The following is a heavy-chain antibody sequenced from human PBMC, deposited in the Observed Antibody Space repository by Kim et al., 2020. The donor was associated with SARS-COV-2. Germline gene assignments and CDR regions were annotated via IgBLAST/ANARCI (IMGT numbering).Heavy chain of an antibody. CDR3: AALGGYSYLGFDY. CDR1: GFTFTSSA. Sequence: SVKVSCKASGFTFTSSAVQWVRQARGQRLEWIGWIVVGSGNTNYAQKFQERVTITRDMSTSTAYMELSSLRSEDTAVYYCAALGGYSYLGFDYWGQGTLVTVSS. CDR2: IVVGSGNT. D-gene: IGHD5-18*01. J-gene: IGHJ4*02. V-gene: IGHV1-58*01.